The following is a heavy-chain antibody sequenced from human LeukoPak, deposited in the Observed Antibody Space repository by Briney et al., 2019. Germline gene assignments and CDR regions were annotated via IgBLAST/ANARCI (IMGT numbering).Heavy chain of an antibody. CDR3: AKDPPYYDFWSGSFDY. CDR1: GFTFSSYG. J-gene: IGHJ4*02. D-gene: IGHD3-3*01. V-gene: IGHV3-30*02. CDR2: IRYDGSNK. Sequence: GGSLRLSCAASGFTFSSYGMHWVRQAPGKGLEWVAFIRYDGSNKYYADSVKGRFTISRDNSKNTLYLQMNSLRAEGTAVYYCAKDPPYYDFWSGSFDYWGQGTLVTVSS.